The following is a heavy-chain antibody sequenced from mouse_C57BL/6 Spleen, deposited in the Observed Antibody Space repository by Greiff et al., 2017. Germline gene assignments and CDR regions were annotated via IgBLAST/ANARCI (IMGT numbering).Heavy chain of an antibody. V-gene: IGHV1-26*01. Sequence: VQLQQPGPELVKPGASVKISCKASGYTFTDYYMNWVKQSHGKSLEWIGDINPNNGGTSYNQKFKGKATLTVDKSSSTAYMELRSLTSEDSAVYYCVYGSHWYFDVWGTGTTVTVSS. D-gene: IGHD1-1*01. CDR3: VYGSHWYFDV. CDR1: GYTFTDYY. J-gene: IGHJ1*03. CDR2: INPNNGGT.